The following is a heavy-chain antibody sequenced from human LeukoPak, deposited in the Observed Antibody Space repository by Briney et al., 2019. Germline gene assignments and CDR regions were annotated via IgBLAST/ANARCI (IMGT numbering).Heavy chain of an antibody. J-gene: IGHJ5*02. V-gene: IGHV3-48*01. CDR1: GFTLSSYS. CDR2: ISSSSSTI. Sequence: GGSLRLSCAASGFTLSSYSTNWVRQAPGKGLEWVSYISSSSSTIYYADSVKGRFTISRDNAKNSLYLQMNSLRAEDTAVYYCARALRYFDWLSTSPEYNWFDPWGQGTLVTVSS. D-gene: IGHD3-9*01. CDR3: ARALRYFDWLSTSPEYNWFDP.